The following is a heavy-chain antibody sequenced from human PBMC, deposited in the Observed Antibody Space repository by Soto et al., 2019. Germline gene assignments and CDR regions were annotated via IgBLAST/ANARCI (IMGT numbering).Heavy chain of an antibody. J-gene: IGHJ4*02. D-gene: IGHD3-10*01. CDR1: GYNFINFW. V-gene: IGHV5-10-1*01. CDR2: IDSRDPYT. Sequence: GESLKISCKASGYNFINFWLHCVRQMPGTGLEWLVRIDSRDPYTNYSPSFEGQVTISTDESTSTAYLQWHSLKASDTAVYFCARSRRREYNYGSEHIDFWGQGTQVTVSS. CDR3: ARSRRREYNYGSEHIDF.